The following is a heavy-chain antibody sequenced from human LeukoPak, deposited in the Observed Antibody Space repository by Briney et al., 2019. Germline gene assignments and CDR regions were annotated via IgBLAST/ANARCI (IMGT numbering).Heavy chain of an antibody. CDR2: ISYSGCT. V-gene: IGHV4-59*01. CDR3: AREKDDYYYFDY. D-gene: IGHD4-11*01. Sequence: RPSETLSVTCTVSGGSISSYYWSWIRQPPGKGLEWIGRISYSGCTNYNPSLKSRVTISLDTSKNQFSLRLSSVTAADTAVYYCAREKDDYYYFDYWGQGTLVTVSP. J-gene: IGHJ4*02. CDR1: GGSISSYY.